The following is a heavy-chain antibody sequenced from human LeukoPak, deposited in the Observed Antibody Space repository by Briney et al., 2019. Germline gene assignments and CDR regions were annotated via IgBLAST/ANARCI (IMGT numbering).Heavy chain of an antibody. V-gene: IGHV4-30-2*01. Sequence: SQTLSLTCAVSGGSTSSGGYSWSWIRQPPGKGLEWIGYIYHSGSTYYNPSLKSRVTISVDRSKNQFSLKLSSVTAADMAVYYCARSSAAARVFDYWGQGTLVTVSS. CDR3: ARSSAAARVFDY. CDR2: IYHSGST. J-gene: IGHJ4*02. D-gene: IGHD2-15*01. CDR1: GGSTSSGGYS.